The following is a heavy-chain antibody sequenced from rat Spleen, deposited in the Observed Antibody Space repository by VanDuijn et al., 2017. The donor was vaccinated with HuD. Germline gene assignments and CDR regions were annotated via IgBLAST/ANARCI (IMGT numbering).Heavy chain of an antibody. CDR1: GFTFSDYN. CDR3: ARPSYGYPFAY. Sequence: EVHLVESGGGLVQPGRSLKLSCAASGFTFSDYNMAWVRQAPKKGLEWVATITYDGSSTYYRDSVKGRFTISRDNANSTLYLQIDSLRSEDTATYYCARPSYGYPFAYWGQGTLVTVSS. V-gene: IGHV5-7*01. CDR2: ITYDGSST. J-gene: IGHJ3*01. D-gene: IGHD1-7*01.